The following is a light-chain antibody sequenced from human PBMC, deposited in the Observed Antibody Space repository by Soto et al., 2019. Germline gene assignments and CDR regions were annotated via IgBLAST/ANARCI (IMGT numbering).Light chain of an antibody. CDR2: EVN. J-gene: IGLJ1*01. CDR3: GSYTSTDTPFV. V-gene: IGLV2-14*01. Sequence: QSALAQPSSVSGSSGQSITISYTGTSTDVGGYDYVSWYQHHPGKGPKLIIYEVNNRPSGVSDRFSGSKSGNKASLTISNLEAEDESDYYCGSYTSTDTPFVFGTGTKVTAL. CDR1: STDVGGYDY.